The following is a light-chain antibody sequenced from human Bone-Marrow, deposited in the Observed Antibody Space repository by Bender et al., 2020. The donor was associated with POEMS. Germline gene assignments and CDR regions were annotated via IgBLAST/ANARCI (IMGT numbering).Light chain of an antibody. V-gene: IGLV3-1*01. CDR1: QLGDQY. Sequence: SYGLTQPPSVSVSPGHTANITCSGDQLGDQYASWYQLKPGQSPVLVIYQDTKRPSGIPERFSGSNSGNTATLTISGAQALDEADYDCQAWDTSSVVFGGGTKLTVL. CDR2: QDT. CDR3: QAWDTSSVV. J-gene: IGLJ2*01.